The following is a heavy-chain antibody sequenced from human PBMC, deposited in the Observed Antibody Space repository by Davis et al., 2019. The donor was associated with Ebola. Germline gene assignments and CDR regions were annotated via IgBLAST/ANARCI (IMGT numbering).Heavy chain of an antibody. CDR1: GFSFSSSG. V-gene: IGHV3-30*02. Sequence: GESLKISCAASGFSFSSSGMHWVRQAPGKGLEWVALIRHDVSTPYYADSVKGRFTISRDNSNNALWLQMNSLRAEDTAVYYCAKDGSDTPFDYWGQGTLVTVSS. J-gene: IGHJ4*02. CDR2: IRHDVSTP. D-gene: IGHD2-2*03. CDR3: AKDGSDTPFDY.